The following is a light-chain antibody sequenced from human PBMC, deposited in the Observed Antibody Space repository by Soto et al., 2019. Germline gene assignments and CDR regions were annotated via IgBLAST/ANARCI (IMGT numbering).Light chain of an antibody. Sequence: DMEMTQSPSSLSASVGDRVTITCRASQSISNYLNWYQHKPGKDPKLLIYAASSLQSGVPTRFSGSGSGTDFTLTINSLQPEDFATYYCQQSYGTPLTFGGGTKIEIK. V-gene: IGKV1-39*01. J-gene: IGKJ4*01. CDR3: QQSYGTPLT. CDR2: AAS. CDR1: QSISNY.